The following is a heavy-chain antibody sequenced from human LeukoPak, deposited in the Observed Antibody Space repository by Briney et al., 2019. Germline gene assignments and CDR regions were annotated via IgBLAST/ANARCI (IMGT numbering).Heavy chain of an antibody. D-gene: IGHD3-3*01. J-gene: IGHJ4*02. Sequence: GGSLRLSCAASGFSFRSYGMHWVRQAPGKGLEWVAGTTYEGSSKFYADSVKGRFTISRDNSKNTLFLQMDALRAKDTAVYYCAKGPVSGGRAPFDYWGQGAPGTVSS. V-gene: IGHV3-30*18. CDR3: AKGPVSGGRAPFDY. CDR2: TTYEGSSK. CDR1: GFSFRSYG.